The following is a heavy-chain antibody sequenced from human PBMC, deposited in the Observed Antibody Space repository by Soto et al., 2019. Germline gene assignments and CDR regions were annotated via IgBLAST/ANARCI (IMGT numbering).Heavy chain of an antibody. J-gene: IGHJ6*02. V-gene: IGHV5-51*01. CDR2: IYPGDSET. Sequence: RGESLKISCKGSGYSFTSYWFGWVRQMPGKGLEWMGIIYPGDSETRYSPSFQGQVIISADRSISTAYLQWSSLKASDTATYYCARQKGIAVSGTGYYGMDVWGQGTTVTVSS. CDR3: ARQKGIAVSGTGYYGMDV. CDR1: GYSFTSYW. D-gene: IGHD6-19*01.